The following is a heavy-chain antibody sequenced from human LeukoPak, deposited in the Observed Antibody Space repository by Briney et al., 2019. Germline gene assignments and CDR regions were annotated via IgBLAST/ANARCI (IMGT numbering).Heavy chain of an antibody. CDR1: EFTFSDYY. V-gene: IGHV3-11*01. CDR3: AREHTSGTYYIDY. D-gene: IGHD1-26*01. J-gene: IGHJ4*02. Sequence: GGSLRLSCAASEFTFSDYYMTWIRQAPGKGLEWVSYISNSGSTIYYADSVKGRFTISRDNGKNSLYLQMNSLRAEDTAVYYCAREHTSGTYYIDYWGQGTLVTVSS. CDR2: ISNSGSTI.